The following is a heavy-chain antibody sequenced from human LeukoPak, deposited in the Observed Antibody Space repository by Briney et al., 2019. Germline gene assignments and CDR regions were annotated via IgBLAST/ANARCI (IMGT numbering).Heavy chain of an antibody. CDR1: GFSFDDYA. CDR2: ITWNSGSR. D-gene: IGHD5-18*01. CDR3: AKASGYSFGYLDY. V-gene: IGHV3-9*01. Sequence: GGSLRLSCAASGFSFDDYAMHWVRQAPGKGLEGVSSITWNSGSRGLADSVKGRFTISRDNAKNSLYLEMNSLRAEDTALYYCAKASGYSFGYLDYWGQGTLVTVSS. J-gene: IGHJ4*02.